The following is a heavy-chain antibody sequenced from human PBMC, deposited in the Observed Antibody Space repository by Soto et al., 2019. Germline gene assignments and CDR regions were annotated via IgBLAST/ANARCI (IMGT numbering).Heavy chain of an antibody. D-gene: IGHD6-13*01. CDR1: EGTFNSYA. V-gene: IGHV1-69*01. CDR2: IIPYYNTL. Sequence: QAQVVQSGAEVRKPGSSVKLSCKASEGTFNSYAIAWVRQAPGQGLEWMGGIIPYYNTLNYAQKFQDRVTITADDPTNTVYLELRSLRSDATAVYFCASGARRWYPDCFVSGSQGTVATVSS. J-gene: IGHJ4*02. CDR3: ASGARRWYPDCFVS.